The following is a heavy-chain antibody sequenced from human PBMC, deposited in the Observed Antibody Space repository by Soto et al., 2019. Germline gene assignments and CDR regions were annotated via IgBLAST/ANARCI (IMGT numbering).Heavy chain of an antibody. CDR1: GFTFSSYG. CDR2: ISYDGSNK. J-gene: IGHJ4*02. V-gene: IGHV3-30*18. Sequence: QVQLVESGGGVVQPGRSLRLSCAASGFTFSSYGMHWVRQAPGKGLEWVAVISYDGSNKYYADSVKGRFTISRDNSKNTLYLRMNSLRAEDTAVYYCAKGVEYWGQGTLVTVSS. CDR3: AKGVEY. D-gene: IGHD1-1*01.